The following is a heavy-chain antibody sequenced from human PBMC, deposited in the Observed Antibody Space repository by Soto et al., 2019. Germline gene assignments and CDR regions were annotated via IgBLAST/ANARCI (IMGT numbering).Heavy chain of an antibody. CDR3: TREYYYDSSGYGWNAFDI. CDR1: GFTFGDYA. V-gene: IGHV3-49*03. Sequence: PGGSLRLSCTASGFTFGDYAMSWFRQAPGKGLEWVGFIRSKAYGGTTEYAASVKGRFTISRDDSKSIAYLQMNSLKTEDTAVYYCTREYYYDSSGYGWNAFDIWGQGTMVTVSS. CDR2: IRSKAYGGTT. J-gene: IGHJ3*02. D-gene: IGHD3-22*01.